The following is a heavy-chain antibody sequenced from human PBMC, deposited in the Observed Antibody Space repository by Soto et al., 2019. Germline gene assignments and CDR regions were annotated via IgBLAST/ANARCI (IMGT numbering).Heavy chain of an antibody. CDR1: GYTFTAYY. V-gene: IGHV1-2*04. Sequence: QVRLLQSGAEVKESGASVKVSCEASGYTFTAYYIHWVRQAPGQGLEWMGWINPDTGGTDYAQKLQGWVNMTRDTSITTAFMELASLKIDDTAVYYCARAMARDGSSWYRGRYDSWGQGTLVTVSS. CDR3: ARAMARDGSSWYRGRYDS. D-gene: IGHD1-26*01. CDR2: INPDTGGT. J-gene: IGHJ4*02.